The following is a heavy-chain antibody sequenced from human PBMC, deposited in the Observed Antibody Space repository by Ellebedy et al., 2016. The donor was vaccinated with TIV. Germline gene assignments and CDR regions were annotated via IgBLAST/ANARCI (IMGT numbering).Heavy chain of an antibody. V-gene: IGHV3-30*03. D-gene: IGHD3-10*01. CDR2: ISSDGSNK. Sequence: GGSLRLSCAASGFTFRSHGIYWVRQAPGKGLEWVAVISSDGSNKYYADSVKGRFTISRDNSKNTLYLQMNSLRTDDMAVYYCARGGSSGSSDYWGQGTLVTVSS. J-gene: IGHJ4*02. CDR3: ARGGSSGSSDY. CDR1: GFTFRSHG.